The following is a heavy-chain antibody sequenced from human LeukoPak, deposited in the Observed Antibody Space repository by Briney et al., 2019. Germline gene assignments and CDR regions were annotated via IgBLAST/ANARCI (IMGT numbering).Heavy chain of an antibody. V-gene: IGHV1-69*06. D-gene: IGHD6-13*01. CDR2: ILPIFATT. CDR3: AKVVGLTGYSSSWYSGYYYYMDV. CDR1: GGTFSSYA. Sequence: GASVKGSCKASGGTFSSYAISWVRQAPGQGLEWMGGILPIFATTNYAQKFQGRVTINADKSTRTAYMELSSLRTEDTSEYYHAKVVGLTGYSSSWYSGYYYYMDVWGKGTTVTVSS. J-gene: IGHJ6*03.